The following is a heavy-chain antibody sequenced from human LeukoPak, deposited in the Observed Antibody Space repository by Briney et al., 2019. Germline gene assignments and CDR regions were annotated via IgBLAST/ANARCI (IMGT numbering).Heavy chain of an antibody. CDR2: IRSKANSYAT. CDR3: TKFDAGTGYYYGMDV. CDR1: GFTFSGSA. D-gene: IGHD6-13*01. Sequence: GGSLKLSCAASGFTFSGSAMRWVRQASGKGLEWVGRIRSKANSYATAYAASVKGRFTISRDDSKNTAYLQMNSLKTEDTAVYYCTKFDAGTGYYYGMDVWGQGTTVTVSS. V-gene: IGHV3-73*01. J-gene: IGHJ6*02.